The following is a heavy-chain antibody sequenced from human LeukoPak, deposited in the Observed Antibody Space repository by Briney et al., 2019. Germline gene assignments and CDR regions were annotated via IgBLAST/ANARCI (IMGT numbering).Heavy chain of an antibody. D-gene: IGHD2-21*02. V-gene: IGHV3-15*01. CDR2: IKSKTDGGTT. CDR3: ARSSPLSLHYYGMDV. J-gene: IGHJ6*02. CDR1: GFTFSNAW. Sequence: GGSLRLSCAASGFTFSNAWMSWVRQAPGKGLEWVGRIKSKTDGGTTDYAAPVKGRFTISRDDSKNTLYLQMNSLKTEDTAVYYCARSSPLSLHYYGMDVWGQGTTVTVSS.